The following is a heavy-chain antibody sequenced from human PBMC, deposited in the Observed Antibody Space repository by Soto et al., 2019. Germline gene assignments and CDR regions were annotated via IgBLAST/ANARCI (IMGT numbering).Heavy chain of an antibody. CDR2: IFSNDAK. V-gene: IGHV2-26*01. CDR3: ARIRGWGWLGPNDY. Sequence: QVTLKESGPVLVKPTETLTLTCTVSGFSLSNARMSVSWIRQPPGKALEWLAHIFSNDAKSYSASLKSRFTTSKDTSKSQVVLTMTNMDPVDKATYYCARIRGWGWLGPNDYWGQGTLVTVSS. J-gene: IGHJ4*02. D-gene: IGHD3-10*01. CDR1: GFSLSNARMS.